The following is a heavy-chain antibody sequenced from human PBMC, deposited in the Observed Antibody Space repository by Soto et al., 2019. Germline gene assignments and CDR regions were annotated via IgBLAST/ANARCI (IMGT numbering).Heavy chain of an antibody. CDR3: AKGRFLEWLQPMDV. Sequence: PGGSLRLSCAASGFTFSSYAMSWVRQAPGKGLEWVSAISGSGGSTYYADSVKGRFTISRDNSKNTLYLQMNSLRAEDTAVYYCAKGRFLEWLQPMDVWGQGTTVTVSS. D-gene: IGHD3-3*01. CDR1: GFTFSSYA. CDR2: ISGSGGST. V-gene: IGHV3-23*01. J-gene: IGHJ6*02.